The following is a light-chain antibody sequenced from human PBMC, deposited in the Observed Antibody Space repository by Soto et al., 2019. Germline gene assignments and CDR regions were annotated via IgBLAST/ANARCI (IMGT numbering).Light chain of an antibody. CDR3: QHYNNWPYT. J-gene: IGKJ2*01. Sequence: EIVMTQSPATLSVSPGERATLSCGASQSISSNLAWYQQKPGQAPRLLIYGASTRATGIPARFSGSGSGTEFTLTISSLQSEDSVVYYCQHYNNWPYTFGQGTKLEIK. CDR2: GAS. V-gene: IGKV3-15*01. CDR1: QSISSN.